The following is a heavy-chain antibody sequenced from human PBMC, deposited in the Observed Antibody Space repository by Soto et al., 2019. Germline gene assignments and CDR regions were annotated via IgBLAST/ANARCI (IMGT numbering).Heavy chain of an antibody. D-gene: IGHD1-1*01. CDR3: TRRGATGTTYAFGTTYAFDL. Sequence: GGSLRLSCEASGFTFSGSVMHWVRQASGKGLEWVGRIRRAVDSYATEYAASVKGRFTISRDDLQNTAYLQMNSLKSEDSAVYYCTRRGATGTTYAFGTTYAFDLWGQGTMVTVSS. J-gene: IGHJ3*01. CDR2: IRRAVDSYAT. CDR1: GFTFSGSV. V-gene: IGHV3-73*01.